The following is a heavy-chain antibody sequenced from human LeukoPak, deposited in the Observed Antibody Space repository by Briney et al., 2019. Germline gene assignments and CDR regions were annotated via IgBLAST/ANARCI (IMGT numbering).Heavy chain of an antibody. D-gene: IGHD4-17*01. CDR1: GYTFTSYG. J-gene: IGHJ4*02. CDR3: ARSPTCHDYGCFFDY. V-gene: IGHV1-2*02. CDR2: INPNSGGT. Sequence: SVKVSCKASGYTFTSYGISWVRQAPGQGLEWMGWINPNSGGTNYAQKFQGRVTMTRDTSISTAYMELSRLRSDDTAVYYCARSPTCHDYGCFFDYWGQGTLVTVSS.